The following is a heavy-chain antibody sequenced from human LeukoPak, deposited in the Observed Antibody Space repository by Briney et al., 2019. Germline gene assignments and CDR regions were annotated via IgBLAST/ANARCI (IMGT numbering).Heavy chain of an antibody. V-gene: IGHV3-30*02. Sequence: PGGSLRLSCAASGFTFSSYGMHWVRQAPGKGLEWVAFIRYDGSNKYYADSVKGRFTISRDNSKNTLYLQMNSLRAEDTAVYYCAKDHLGATIFGVVITYYFDYWGQGTLVTVSS. CDR2: IRYDGSNK. CDR3: AKDHLGATIFGVVITYYFDY. D-gene: IGHD3-3*01. CDR1: GFTFSSYG. J-gene: IGHJ4*02.